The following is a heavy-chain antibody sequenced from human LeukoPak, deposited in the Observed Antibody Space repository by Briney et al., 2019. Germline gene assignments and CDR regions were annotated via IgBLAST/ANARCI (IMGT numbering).Heavy chain of an antibody. J-gene: IGHJ5*02. CDR1: GGSISSYY. CDR2: IYYSGST. D-gene: IGHD3-10*01. V-gene: IGHV4-59*01. Sequence: PSETLSLTCTGYGGSISSYYWSWIRQPPGKGLEWIGYIYYSGSTNYNPSLKSRVTISVDTSKNQFSLKLSSVTAADTAVYYCARGAYGSGSYYKSWGQGTLVTVSS. CDR3: ARGAYGSGSYYKS.